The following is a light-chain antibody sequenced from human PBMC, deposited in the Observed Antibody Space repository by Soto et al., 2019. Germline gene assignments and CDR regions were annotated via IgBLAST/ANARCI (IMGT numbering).Light chain of an antibody. CDR3: QQLNSYPHT. J-gene: IGKJ2*01. Sequence: EIQLTQSPSSLSASVGDRVTITCRASQGISSYLAWYQQKPGKAPKLLIYAASTVQSGVPSRFSGSGSGTDVSLPISSLQPEDFATHYCQQLNSYPHTFGQGTKLEIK. CDR2: AAS. CDR1: QGISSY. V-gene: IGKV1-9*01.